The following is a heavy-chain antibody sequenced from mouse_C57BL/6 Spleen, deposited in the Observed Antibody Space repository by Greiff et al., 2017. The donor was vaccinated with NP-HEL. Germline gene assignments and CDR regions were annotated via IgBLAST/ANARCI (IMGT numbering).Heavy chain of an antibody. CDR1: GYTFTDYY. V-gene: IGHV1-26*01. Sequence: EVQLQQSGPELVKPGASVKISCKASGYTFTDYYMNWVKQSHGKSLEWIGDINPNNGGTSYNQKFKGKATLTVDKSSSTAYMELRSLTSEDSAVYYCAIYGSSYVGFAYWGQGTLVTVSA. CDR3: AIYGSSYVGFAY. J-gene: IGHJ3*01. D-gene: IGHD1-1*01. CDR2: INPNNGGT.